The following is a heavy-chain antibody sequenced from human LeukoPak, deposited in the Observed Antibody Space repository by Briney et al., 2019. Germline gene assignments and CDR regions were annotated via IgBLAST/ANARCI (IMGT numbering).Heavy chain of an antibody. CDR1: GYTFTSYA. D-gene: IGHD6-6*01. CDR2: INTNTGNP. J-gene: IGHJ4*02. CDR3: AREAYSSSSDY. V-gene: IGHV7-4-1*02. Sequence: ASVKVSCTASGYTFTSYAMNWVRQAPGQGLEWMGWINTNTGNPTYVQGFTGRFVFSLDTSVSTAYLQISSLKAGDTAVYYCAREAYSSSSDYWGQGTLVTVSS.